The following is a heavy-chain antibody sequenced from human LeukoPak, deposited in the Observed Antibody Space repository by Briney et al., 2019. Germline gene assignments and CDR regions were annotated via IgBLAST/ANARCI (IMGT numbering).Heavy chain of an antibody. V-gene: IGHV3-30*18. D-gene: IGHD5-18*01. CDR3: AKELRGYSYGLRNNWFDP. CDR2: ISYDGSNK. Sequence: GGALRLSFAASGFTFSSYGMHWVRQAPGKGLGWVAVISYDGSNKYYADSVKGRFTISRDNSKNTLYLQMNSLRAEDTAVYYCAKELRGYSYGLRNNWFDPWGQGNLVTVSS. J-gene: IGHJ5*02. CDR1: GFTFSSYG.